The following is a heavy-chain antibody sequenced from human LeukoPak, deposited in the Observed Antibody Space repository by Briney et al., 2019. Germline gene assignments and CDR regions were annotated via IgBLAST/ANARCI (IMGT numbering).Heavy chain of an antibody. CDR1: GFTFSSYA. Sequence: PGGSLRLSCAASGFTFSSYAMSWVRQAPGKGLEWVSAISGSGGSTYHADSVKGRFTISRDNSKNTLYLQMNSLRAEDTAVYYCAKAGGYYGSGEIDYWGQGTLVTVSS. V-gene: IGHV3-23*01. D-gene: IGHD3-10*01. CDR3: AKAGGYYGSGEIDY. J-gene: IGHJ4*02. CDR2: ISGSGGST.